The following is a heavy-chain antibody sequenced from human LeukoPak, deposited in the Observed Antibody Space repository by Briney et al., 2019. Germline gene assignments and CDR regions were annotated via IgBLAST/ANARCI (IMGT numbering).Heavy chain of an antibody. Sequence: GGSLRLSCAASGFTFSSYAMSWVRQAPGKGLEWVSVIYSGGSTYYADSVKGRFTISRDTSKNTLYLQMTSLRAEDTAVYYCAGDYVDYWGQGTLVTVSS. J-gene: IGHJ4*02. CDR2: IYSGGST. V-gene: IGHV3-66*01. CDR3: AGDYVDY. CDR1: GFTFSSYA.